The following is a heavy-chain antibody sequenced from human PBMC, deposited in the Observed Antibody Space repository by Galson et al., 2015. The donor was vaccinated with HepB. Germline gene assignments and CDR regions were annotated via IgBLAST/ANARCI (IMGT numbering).Heavy chain of an antibody. CDR2: IYPGDSDT. CDR1: GYSFTSYW. Sequence: QSGAEVKKPGESLRISCKGSGYSFTSYWIGWVRQMPGKGLEWMGIIYPGDSDTRYSPSFQGQVTISADKSISTAYLQWSSLKASDTAMYYCARSEIIVVVVAATPSAFDIWGQGTMVTVSS. J-gene: IGHJ3*02. V-gene: IGHV5-51*01. CDR3: ARSEIIVVVVAATPSAFDI. D-gene: IGHD2-15*01.